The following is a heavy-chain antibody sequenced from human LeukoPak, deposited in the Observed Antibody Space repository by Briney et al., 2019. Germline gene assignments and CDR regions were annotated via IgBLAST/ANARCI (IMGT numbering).Heavy chain of an antibody. V-gene: IGHV3-11*01. J-gene: IGHJ4*02. CDR3: ARQERGYSYDF. Sequence: PGGSLRLSCAASGFTFSDYYMSWIRQAPGKGLEWVSYISSSGNTICYADSVKGRFTISRDNAKNSLYLQMNSLRAEETAVYYCARQERGYSYDFWRQRTLLTVPS. D-gene: IGHD5-18*01. CDR2: ISSSGNTI. CDR1: GFTFSDYY.